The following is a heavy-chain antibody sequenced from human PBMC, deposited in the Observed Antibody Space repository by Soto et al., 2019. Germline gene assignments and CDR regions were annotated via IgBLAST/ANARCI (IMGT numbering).Heavy chain of an antibody. D-gene: IGHD3-10*01. Sequence: GVSVKVSCKASGGTFNSYSISWVRQAPGQGLEWMGRIIPILGIANYAQKFQGRVTITADKSTSTAYMELSSLRSEDTAVYYCARDPGSGSYYVFDYWGQGTLVTVSS. CDR2: IIPILGIA. J-gene: IGHJ4*02. V-gene: IGHV1-69*04. CDR1: GGTFNSYS. CDR3: ARDPGSGSYYVFDY.